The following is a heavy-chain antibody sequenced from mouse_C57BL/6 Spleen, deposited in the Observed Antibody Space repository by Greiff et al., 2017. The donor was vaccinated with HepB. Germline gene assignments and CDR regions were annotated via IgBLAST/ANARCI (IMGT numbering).Heavy chain of an antibody. V-gene: IGHV1-82*01. Sequence: VQLQQSGPELVKPGASVKISCKASGYAFSSSWMNWVKQRPGKGLEWIGRIYPGDGDTNYNGKFKGKATLTADKSSSTAYMQLSSLTSEDSAVYFCARYDYDVDYYAMDYWGQGTSVTVSS. J-gene: IGHJ4*01. CDR3: ARYDYDVDYYAMDY. CDR1: GYAFSSSW. CDR2: IYPGDGDT. D-gene: IGHD2-4*01.